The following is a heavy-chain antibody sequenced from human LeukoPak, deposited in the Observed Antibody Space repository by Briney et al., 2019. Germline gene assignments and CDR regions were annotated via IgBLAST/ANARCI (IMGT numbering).Heavy chain of an antibody. Sequence: PSETLSLTCTVSGDSISSGGYYWSWIRQPAGRGLEWLGRIYTSGFISGTTNYNPSLKSRVTISVDTSKNQISLKLTSVTAADTAAYYCAREGTSSWSGLDPFDIWGQGTVVTVSS. CDR1: GDSISSGGYY. CDR3: AREGTSSWSGLDPFDI. V-gene: IGHV4-61*02. J-gene: IGHJ3*02. CDR2: IYTSGFISGTT. D-gene: IGHD6-13*01.